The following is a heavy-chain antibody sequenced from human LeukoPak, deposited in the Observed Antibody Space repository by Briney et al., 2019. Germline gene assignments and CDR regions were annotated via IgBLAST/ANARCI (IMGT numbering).Heavy chain of an antibody. Sequence: SETLSLTCTVSGGSISSSSYYWGWIRQPPGKGLEWIGSIYYSGSTYYNPSLKSRVTISVDTSKNQFSLKLSSVTAADTAVYYCARERGEGNYLYYYYMDVWGKGTTVIVSS. J-gene: IGHJ6*03. V-gene: IGHV4-39*07. D-gene: IGHD3-16*01. CDR1: GGSISSSSYY. CDR2: IYYSGST. CDR3: ARERGEGNYLYYYYMDV.